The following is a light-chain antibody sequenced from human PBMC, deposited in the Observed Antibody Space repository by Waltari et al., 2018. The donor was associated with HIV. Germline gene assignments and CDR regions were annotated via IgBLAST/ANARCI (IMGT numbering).Light chain of an antibody. Sequence: QSALTQPPSASGSPGPSVTISCTGTSSDVGGYKYVSWYQQHPGKAPKLLIYEVSKRPSGVPDRFSGSKSGNTASLTVSGLQAEDEADYYCSSYAGSNNLVFGGGTKLTVL. CDR2: EVS. CDR3: SSYAGSNNLV. CDR1: SSDVGGYKY. V-gene: IGLV2-8*01. J-gene: IGLJ3*02.